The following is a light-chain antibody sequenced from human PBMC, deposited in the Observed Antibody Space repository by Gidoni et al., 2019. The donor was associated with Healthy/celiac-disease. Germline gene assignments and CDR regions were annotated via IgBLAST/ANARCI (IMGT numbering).Light chain of an antibody. CDR1: QSVSSY. J-gene: IGKJ4*01. V-gene: IGKV3-11*01. CDR3: QQRSNWLT. CDR2: DAS. Sequence: EIVLPQSPPTLSLSPGERATLSCRASQSVSSYLAWYQQKPGQAPRLLLYDASNRATGIPARCSGSRSGTDLTLTISSLEPEDFAGYYCQQRSNWLTFGGGTKVEIK.